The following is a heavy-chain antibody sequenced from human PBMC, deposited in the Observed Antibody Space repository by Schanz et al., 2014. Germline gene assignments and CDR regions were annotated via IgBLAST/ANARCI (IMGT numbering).Heavy chain of an antibody. CDR1: GFIFSYYT. V-gene: IGHV3-30*04. D-gene: IGHD2-8*02. CDR3: ARDRDAGGYDS. Sequence: QVQLVESGGGVVQPGRSLRLSCAASGFIFSYYTIHWVRQAPGKGLEWVAVISGDGSRRHYADFVTGRFTISRDNAKNSVYLQMHSLRAEDTALCYCARDRDAGGYDSWGQGTLVTVSS. CDR2: ISGDGSRR. J-gene: IGHJ5*01.